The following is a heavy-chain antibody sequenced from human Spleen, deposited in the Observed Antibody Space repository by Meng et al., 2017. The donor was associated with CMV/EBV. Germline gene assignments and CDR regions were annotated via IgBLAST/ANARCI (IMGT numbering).Heavy chain of an antibody. CDR2: ITSGTTYI. CDR1: FSAYS. J-gene: IGHJ4*02. V-gene: IGHV3-21*01. CDR3: ARANTPYYDFWSGYHSPDY. Sequence: FSAYSFHWVRQAPGKGLEWVSSITSGTTYIYYADSVKGRFTISRDNARNSLYLQMNRLRAEDTALYYCARANTPYYDFWSGYHSPDYWGQGTLVTVSS. D-gene: IGHD3-3*01.